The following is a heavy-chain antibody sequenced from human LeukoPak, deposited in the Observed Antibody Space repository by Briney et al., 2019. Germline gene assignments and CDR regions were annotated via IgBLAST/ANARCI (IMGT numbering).Heavy chain of an antibody. CDR1: GFTISDHT. V-gene: IGHV3-11*01. CDR3: LSDPQGLRFDSSGL. J-gene: IGHJ4*02. Sequence: PGGSLRLSCAASGFTISDHTMSWIRQAPGKGLEWVSYISTSDTTIYYADSLKGRFTSSRDNARNSLYLQMNSLRAEDTAVYYCLSDPQGLRFDSSGLWGQGTLVTVSS. CDR2: ISTSDTTI. D-gene: IGHD3-22*01.